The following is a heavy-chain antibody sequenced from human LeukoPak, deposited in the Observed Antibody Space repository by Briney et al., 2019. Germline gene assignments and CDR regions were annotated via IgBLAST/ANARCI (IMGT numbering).Heavy chain of an antibody. CDR2: IDYSGST. J-gene: IGHJ6*02. V-gene: IGHV4-59*01. CDR3: ARDQWVQLYDSRFYYYYGMDV. D-gene: IGHD5-18*01. Sequence: KPSETLSLTCTVSGGSISSYYWSWIRQPPGKGLEWIGYIDYSGSTNYNPSLKSRVTISVDTSKNQFSLKLSSVTAADTAVYYCARDQWVQLYDSRFYYYYGMDVWGQGTTVTVSS. CDR1: GGSISSYY.